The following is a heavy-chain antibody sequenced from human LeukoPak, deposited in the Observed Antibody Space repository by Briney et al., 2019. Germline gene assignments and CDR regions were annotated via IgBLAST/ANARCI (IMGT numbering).Heavy chain of an antibody. CDR3: AREIVGAADY. Sequence: SETLSLTCAVYGGSFSGYYWSWIRQPPGKGLEWIGEINHSGSTNYNPSLKSRVTISVDTSKNQFSLKLSSVTAADTAVYYCAREIVGAADYWGQGTLVTVSS. V-gene: IGHV4-34*01. CDR2: INHSGST. J-gene: IGHJ4*02. D-gene: IGHD1-26*01. CDR1: GGSFSGYY.